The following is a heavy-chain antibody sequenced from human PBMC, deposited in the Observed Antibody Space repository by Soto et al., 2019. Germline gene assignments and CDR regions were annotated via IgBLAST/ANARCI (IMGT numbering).Heavy chain of an antibody. CDR3: ARDLPYSSSWYMIDP. D-gene: IGHD6-13*01. CDR2: INAGNGNT. J-gene: IGHJ5*02. V-gene: IGHV1-3*01. CDR1: GYTFTSYA. Sequence: GPSVKVSCKASGYTFTSYAMHWVRQAPGQRLEWMGWINAGNGNTKYSQKFQGRVTITRDTSASTAYMELSSLRSEDTAVYYCARDLPYSSSWYMIDPWGQGTLVTVSS.